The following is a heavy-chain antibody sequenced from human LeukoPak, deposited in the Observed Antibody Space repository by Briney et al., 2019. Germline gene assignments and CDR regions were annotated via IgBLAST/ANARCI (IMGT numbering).Heavy chain of an antibody. Sequence: GGSLRLSCAASGFTFSSYGMHWVRQAPRKGLEWVAVIWYDGSNKYYADSVKGRFTISRDNSKNTLYVQMNSLRAEDTAVYYCAKVDKRITMIVVVTPSGMDVWGKGTTVTVSS. V-gene: IGHV3-33*06. J-gene: IGHJ6*03. CDR3: AKVDKRITMIVVVTPSGMDV. D-gene: IGHD3-22*01. CDR2: IWYDGSNK. CDR1: GFTFSSYG.